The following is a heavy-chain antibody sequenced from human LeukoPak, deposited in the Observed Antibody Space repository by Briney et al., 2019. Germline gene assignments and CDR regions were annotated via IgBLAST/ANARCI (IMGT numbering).Heavy chain of an antibody. J-gene: IGHJ4*02. CDR2: IYYSGST. CDR3: ARDTPDAFDI. Sequence: SETLSLTCTVSGGSISSSGYYWSWIRLHPGKGLEWIGYIYYSGSTYYNPSLKSRVTISVDTSKNQFSLKLSSVTAADTAVYYCARDTPDAFDIWGQGTLVTVSS. D-gene: IGHD3-16*01. V-gene: IGHV4-31*03. CDR1: GGSISSSGYY.